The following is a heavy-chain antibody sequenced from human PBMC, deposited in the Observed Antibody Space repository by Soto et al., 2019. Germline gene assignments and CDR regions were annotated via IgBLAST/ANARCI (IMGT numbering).Heavy chain of an antibody. Sequence: ASVKVSCKASGYTFTGYYMHWVRQAPGQRLKRMGWINPNSGGTNYAQKFQGWVTMTRDTSISTAYMELSRLRSDDTAVYYCARDTRDFWSGGPYYYYGMDVWGQGTTVTVSS. CDR2: INPNSGGT. CDR3: ARDTRDFWSGGPYYYYGMDV. J-gene: IGHJ6*02. CDR1: GYTFTGYY. D-gene: IGHD3-3*01. V-gene: IGHV1-2*04.